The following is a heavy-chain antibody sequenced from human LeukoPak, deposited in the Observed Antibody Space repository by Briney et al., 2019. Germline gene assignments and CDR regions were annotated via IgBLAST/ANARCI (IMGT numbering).Heavy chain of an antibody. Sequence: PGGSLRLSCAASGFTFSSYGMHWVRQAPGKGLEWVAVISYDGSNKYYADSVKGRFTISRDNSRNMLYLQMNSLRAEDTAVYYSTRDWNDLDYWGQGTLVTVSS. D-gene: IGHD1-1*01. CDR2: ISYDGSNK. V-gene: IGHV3-30*03. CDR3: TRDWNDLDY. CDR1: GFTFSSYG. J-gene: IGHJ4*02.